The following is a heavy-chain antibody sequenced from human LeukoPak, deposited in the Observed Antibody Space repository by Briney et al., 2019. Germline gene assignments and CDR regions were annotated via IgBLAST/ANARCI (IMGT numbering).Heavy chain of an antibody. V-gene: IGHV3-23*01. Sequence: GGSLRLSCAASGFTFSSYTMSWVRQAPGKGLEWVSTISGGGGSTYYADSVKGRFTISRDNSKNTLYLQVNSLRAEDTAVYYCAKGGKWDVTPFDYWGQGTLVTVSS. CDR3: AKGGKWDVTPFDY. J-gene: IGHJ4*02. CDR2: ISGGGGST. CDR1: GFTFSSYT. D-gene: IGHD1-26*01.